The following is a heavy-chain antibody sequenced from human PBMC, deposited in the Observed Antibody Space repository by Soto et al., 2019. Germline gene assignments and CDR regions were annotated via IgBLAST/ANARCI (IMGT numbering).Heavy chain of an antibody. CDR1: GGSFSGYY. Sequence: SETLSLTCAVYGGSFSGYYWSWIRQPPGKGLEWIGEINHSGSTNYNPSLKSRVTISVDTSKNQFSLKLSSVTAADTAVYYCARDSEVGASGGLDVWGQGTTVTVSS. CDR3: ARDSEVGASGGLDV. J-gene: IGHJ6*02. D-gene: IGHD1-26*01. CDR2: INHSGST. V-gene: IGHV4-34*01.